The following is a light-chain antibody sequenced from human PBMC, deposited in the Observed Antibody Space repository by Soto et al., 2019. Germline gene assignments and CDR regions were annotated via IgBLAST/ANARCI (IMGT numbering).Light chain of an antibody. J-gene: IGKJ2*01. Sequence: DIQMTQSPSSVSASVGDRVTITCRASQRLSSWLSWYQQKPGRAPKLLIYAASSLQSGVPSRFSGSGSGTDFTLTISSLQPEDFATYYCQQSYSTPQTFGQGTKLEIK. V-gene: IGKV1-12*01. CDR2: AAS. CDR3: QQSYSTPQT. CDR1: QRLSSW.